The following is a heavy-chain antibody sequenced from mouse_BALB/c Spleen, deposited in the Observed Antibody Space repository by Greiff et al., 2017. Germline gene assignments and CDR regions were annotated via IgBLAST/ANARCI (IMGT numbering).Heavy chain of an antibody. CDR3: ARNYGYY. D-gene: IGHD1-2*01. V-gene: IGHV5-6-5*01. J-gene: IGHJ2*01. CDR1: GFTFSSYA. Sequence: EVKVEESGGGLVKPGGSLKLSCAASGFTFSSYAMSWVRQTPEKRLEWVASISSGGSTYYPDSVKGQFTISRDNARNILYLQMSSLRSEDTAMYYCARNYGYYWGQGTTLTVSS. CDR2: ISSGGST.